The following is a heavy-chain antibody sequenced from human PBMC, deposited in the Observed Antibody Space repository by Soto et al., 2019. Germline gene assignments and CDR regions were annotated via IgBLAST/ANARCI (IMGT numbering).Heavy chain of an antibody. CDR2: IKSKTDGGTT. CDR1: GFTFSNAW. Sequence: PGESLKISCAASGFTFSNAWMSWVRQAPGKGLEWVGRIKSKTDGGTTDYAAPVKGRFTISRDDSKNTLYLQMNSLKTEDTAVYYCSSRTMVITGKFDYWGQGTQVTVSS. D-gene: IGHD3-22*01. V-gene: IGHV3-15*01. CDR3: SSRTMVITGKFDY. J-gene: IGHJ4*02.